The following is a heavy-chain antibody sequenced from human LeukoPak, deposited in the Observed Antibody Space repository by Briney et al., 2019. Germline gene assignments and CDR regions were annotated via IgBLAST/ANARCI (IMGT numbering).Heavy chain of an antibody. D-gene: IGHD3-22*01. CDR1: GFTFSSYA. CDR3: ARSPGLYYYDNSGQVFDY. J-gene: IGHJ4*02. CDR2: ISYDGSNK. Sequence: GGSLRLSCAASGFTFSSYAMHWVRQAPGKGLEWVAVISYDGSNKYYVDSVKGRFTISRDNSKNTLYLQMNSLGTEDTAVYYCARSPGLYYYDNSGQVFDYWGQGTLVTVSS. V-gene: IGHV3-30-3*01.